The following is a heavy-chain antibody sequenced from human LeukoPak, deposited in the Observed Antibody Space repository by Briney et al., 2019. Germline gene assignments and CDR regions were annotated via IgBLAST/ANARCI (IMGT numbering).Heavy chain of an antibody. CDR3: AKDSILTGSSYYYYYYMDV. V-gene: IGHV3-23*01. CDR2: ISGSGGST. Sequence: PGGSLRLSCAASGFTFSSHGMSWVRQAPGKGLEWVSAISGSGGSTYYADSVKGRFTISRDNSKNTLYLQMNSLRAEDTAVYYCAKDSILTGSSYYYYYYMDVWGKGTTVTISS. CDR1: GFTFSSHG. D-gene: IGHD3-9*01. J-gene: IGHJ6*03.